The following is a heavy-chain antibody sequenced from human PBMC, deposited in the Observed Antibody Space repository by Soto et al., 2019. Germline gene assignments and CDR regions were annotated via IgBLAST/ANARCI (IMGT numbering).Heavy chain of an antibody. J-gene: IGHJ4*01. Sequence: GRARKHTYPLSCYIITGPCSVFLRQMPGKVLECMGTIYPGDSDTRYSPSFQGQVTISADKSISTAYLQWSSLKASGTAMYYCARLANIFHCDKRGQGRLV. CDR1: CYIITGPC. V-gene: IGHV5-51*01. D-gene: IGHD2-21*01. CDR2: IYPGDSDT. CDR3: ARLANIFHCDK.